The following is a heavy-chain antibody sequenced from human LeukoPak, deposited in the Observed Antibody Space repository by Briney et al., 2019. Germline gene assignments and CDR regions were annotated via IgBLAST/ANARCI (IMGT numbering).Heavy chain of an antibody. CDR2: IYYSGST. V-gene: IGHV4-59*01. J-gene: IGHJ4*02. CDR1: GGSISSYY. Sequence: PSETLSLTCTVSGGSISSYYWSWIRQPPGKGLGWIGYIYYSGSTNYNPSLKSRVTISVDTSKNQFSLKLSSVTAADTAVYYCARGNYGSGSYYNAPGLFDYWGQGTLVTVSS. CDR3: ARGNYGSGSYYNAPGLFDY. D-gene: IGHD3-10*01.